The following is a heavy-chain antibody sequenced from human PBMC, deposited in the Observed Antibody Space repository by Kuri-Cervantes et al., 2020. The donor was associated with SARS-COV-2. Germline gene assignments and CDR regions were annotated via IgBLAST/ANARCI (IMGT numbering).Heavy chain of an antibody. J-gene: IGHJ4*02. CDR2: ISYDGSNK. V-gene: IGHV3-30*19. D-gene: IGHD3-3*01. CDR3: ARASNDFWSGNYFDY. Sequence: GESLKISCAASGFTFSSYGMHWVRQAPGKGLECVAVISYDGSNKYYADSVKGRFTISRDNSKNTLYLQMNSLRAEDTAVYYCARASNDFWSGNYFDYWGQGPLVTVSS. CDR1: GFTFSSYG.